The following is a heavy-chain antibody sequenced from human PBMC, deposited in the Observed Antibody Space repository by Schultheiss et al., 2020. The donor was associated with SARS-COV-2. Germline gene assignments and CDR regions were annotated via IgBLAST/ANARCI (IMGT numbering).Heavy chain of an antibody. CDR3: ARPRYYYDSSGQQSHAFDI. CDR2: INHSGST. D-gene: IGHD3-22*01. Sequence: SETLSLTCTVSGGSISSSSYYWGWIRQPPGKGLEWIGEINHSGSTNYNPSLKSRVTISVDTSKNQFSLKLSSVTAADTAVYYCARPRYYYDSSGQQSHAFDIWGQGTMVTVSS. J-gene: IGHJ3*02. CDR1: GGSISSSSYY. V-gene: IGHV4-39*07.